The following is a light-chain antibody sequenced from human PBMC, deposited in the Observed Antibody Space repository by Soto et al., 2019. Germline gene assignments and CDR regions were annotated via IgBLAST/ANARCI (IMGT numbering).Light chain of an antibody. CDR3: HQYGSTPFT. CDR2: GAS. V-gene: IGKV3-20*01. CDR1: QSVSTNY. Sequence: EIVLTQSPGTLSLSPGDRATLSCRASQSVSTNYLAWYQQKLGQAPRLLIYGASSRATGIPDRFSGNGSGTDFTLTISRLEPDDFAVYYCHQYGSTPFTFGPGTKVDIK. J-gene: IGKJ3*01.